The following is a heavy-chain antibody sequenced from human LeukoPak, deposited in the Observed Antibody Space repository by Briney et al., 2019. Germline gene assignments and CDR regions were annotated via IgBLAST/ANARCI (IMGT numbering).Heavy chain of an antibody. CDR2: IYPGDSDT. Sequence: GESLKISCKGSGYSFTSYWIGWVRQMPGKGLEWMGIIYPGDSDTRYSPSFQGQVTISADKSISTAYLQWSSLKASDTAMYYCARHRIVATKTYYYYYMDVWGKGTTVTVSS. D-gene: IGHD5-12*01. V-gene: IGHV5-51*01. CDR3: ARHRIVATKTYYYYYMDV. CDR1: GYSFTSYW. J-gene: IGHJ6*03.